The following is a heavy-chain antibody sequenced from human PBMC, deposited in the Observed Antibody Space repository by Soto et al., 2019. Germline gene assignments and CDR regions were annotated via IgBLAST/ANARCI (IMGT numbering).Heavy chain of an antibody. J-gene: IGHJ6*02. D-gene: IGHD2-2*01. CDR1: GFTFSSYE. CDR2: ISSSGSTI. CDR3: ARVLVVPAGMDV. V-gene: IGHV3-48*03. Sequence: PGGSLRLSCAASGFTFSSYEMNWVRQAPGKGLEWVSYISSSGSTIYYADSVKGRFTISRDNAKNSLYLQMNSLRAEDTAVYYCARVLVVPAGMDVWGQGTTVTVSS.